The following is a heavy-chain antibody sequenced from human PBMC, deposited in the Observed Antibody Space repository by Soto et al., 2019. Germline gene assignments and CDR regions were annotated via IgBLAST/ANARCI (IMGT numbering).Heavy chain of an antibody. CDR1: DSTFDNYA. V-gene: IGHV3-23*01. D-gene: IGHD4-4*01. Sequence: EVQLLESGGGLVQPGGSLRISCAASDSTFDNYAMNWVRQAPGKGLKWVSAITSSGGTTYYTDSVKGRFTISRDNSKNTLFLQMNSLRAEDTAVYYCAKVRSNYYYYYAMDVWGQGTTVTVSS. J-gene: IGHJ6*02. CDR2: ITSSGGTT. CDR3: AKVRSNYYYYYAMDV.